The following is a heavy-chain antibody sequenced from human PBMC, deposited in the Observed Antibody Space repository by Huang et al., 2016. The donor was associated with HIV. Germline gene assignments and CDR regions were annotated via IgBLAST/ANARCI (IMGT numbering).Heavy chain of an antibody. J-gene: IGHJ4*02. V-gene: IGHV4-61*09. CDR1: GASIASASYF. CDR2: IYTTGST. CDR3: ARGRVTSSGVVQSYDY. Sequence: VQLQESGPGLVKPSQTLSLSCNVSGASIASASYFWNWIRQPAGGGREWIGHIYTTGSTCYNPALKSGVAVSSDTSKNQFSLSLRSVTAADTAVYFCARGRVTSSGVVQSYDYWGQGSLVTVSS. D-gene: IGHD3-3*01.